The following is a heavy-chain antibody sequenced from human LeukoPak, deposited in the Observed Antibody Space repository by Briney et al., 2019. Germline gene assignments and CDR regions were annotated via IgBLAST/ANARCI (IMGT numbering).Heavy chain of an antibody. J-gene: IGHJ4*02. D-gene: IGHD5-24*01. Sequence: GRSLRLSWAAPGFSFSSYAMGWVRQAPGKGLGWVAVISYDGSNKYYADSVKGRFTISRDNSKNTLYLQMNSLRAEDTAVYYCARAIDPWPLDYWGQGTLVTVSS. CDR1: GFSFSSYA. CDR2: ISYDGSNK. CDR3: ARAIDPWPLDY. V-gene: IGHV3-30*04.